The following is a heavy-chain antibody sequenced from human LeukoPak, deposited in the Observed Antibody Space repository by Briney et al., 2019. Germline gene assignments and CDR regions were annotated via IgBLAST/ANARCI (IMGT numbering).Heavy chain of an antibody. D-gene: IGHD6-19*01. J-gene: IGHJ4*02. Sequence: SSETLSLTCTVSGGSISSSSYYWGWIRQPPGKGLEWIGSTYYSGSTYYNPSLKSRVTISVDTSKNQFSLKLSSVTAADTAVYYCARDGGYSSGWLDYWGQGTLVTVSS. CDR2: TYYSGST. CDR1: GGSISSSSYY. V-gene: IGHV4-39*07. CDR3: ARDGGYSSGWLDY.